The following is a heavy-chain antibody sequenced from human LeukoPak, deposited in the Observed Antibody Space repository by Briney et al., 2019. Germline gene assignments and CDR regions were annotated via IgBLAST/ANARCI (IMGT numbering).Heavy chain of an antibody. V-gene: IGHV3-74*01. Sequence: GGSLRLSCVASGFTFSTYWMHWVRQVPGKGLVWVASINNVGTDTFYADSEKGRFIISRDNAKNSLYLQMDRLRAADMAMYYCAREILEPGKTHEYWGQGTLVTVSS. CDR3: AREILEPGKTHEY. D-gene: IGHD1-1*01. CDR2: INNVGTDT. CDR1: GFTFSTYW. J-gene: IGHJ4*02.